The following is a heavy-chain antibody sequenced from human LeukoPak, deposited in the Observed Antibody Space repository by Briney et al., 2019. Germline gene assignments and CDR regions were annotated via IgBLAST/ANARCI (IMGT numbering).Heavy chain of an antibody. CDR3: ARGGDGFWLSNHYYYMDV. Sequence: SVKVSCKASGGSFTSFIINWVRQAPGQGLEWMGGFIPMVATANYAQKFQGRVTITTDESTDTAYMELRSLRSEDTAVYYCARGGDGFWLSNHYYYMDVWGKGTTVTVPS. CDR2: FIPMVATA. D-gene: IGHD3-9*01. J-gene: IGHJ6*03. V-gene: IGHV1-69*16. CDR1: GGSFTSFI.